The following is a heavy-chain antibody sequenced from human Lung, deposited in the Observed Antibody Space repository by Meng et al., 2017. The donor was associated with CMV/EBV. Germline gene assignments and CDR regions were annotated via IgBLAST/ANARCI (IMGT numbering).Heavy chain of an antibody. J-gene: IGHJ5*02. CDR1: GGTFSNYA. Sequence: SVKVSCKASGGTFSNYAISWVRQAPGQGLEWMGGIIPIIGKTSYAQNLQGRVTITADKSTSTAYMELSSLRSEDTAVYYCARTLIGVARFAPWAQGPL. CDR3: ARTLIGVARFAP. D-gene: IGHD3-3*01. V-gene: IGHV1-69*10. CDR2: IIPIIGKT.